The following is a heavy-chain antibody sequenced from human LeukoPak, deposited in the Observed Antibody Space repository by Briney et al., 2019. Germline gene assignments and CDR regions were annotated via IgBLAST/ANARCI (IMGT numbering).Heavy chain of an antibody. CDR1: GFTFSSYS. Sequence: GGSLRLSCAASGFTFSSYSMNWVRQAPGKGLEWVSSISSSSSYIYYADSVKGRFTISRDNSKNTVYLQMNTLRVDDTAVYYCAKGGQQFIYYYLHMAVWGRGTTVTVSS. J-gene: IGHJ6*03. V-gene: IGHV3-21*04. D-gene: IGHD4-11*01. CDR3: AKGGQQFIYYYLHMAV. CDR2: ISSSSSYI.